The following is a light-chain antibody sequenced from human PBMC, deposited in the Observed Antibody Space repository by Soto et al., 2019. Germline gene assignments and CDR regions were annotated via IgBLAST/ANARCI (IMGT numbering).Light chain of an antibody. CDR1: QSVSSK. V-gene: IGKV3-15*01. Sequence: EILMTQSPATLSLSPGEGATLSCRASQSVSSKVAWYQQRRGQAPRLLIYGASSRATGIPTRFSGSGSGTDFTLTIGSLEPEDFAVYYCQQYGSSGTFGQGTKVDIK. CDR2: GAS. CDR3: QQYGSSGT. J-gene: IGKJ1*01.